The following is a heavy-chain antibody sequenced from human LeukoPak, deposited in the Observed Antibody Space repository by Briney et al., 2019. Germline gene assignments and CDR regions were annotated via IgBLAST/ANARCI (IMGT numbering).Heavy chain of an antibody. CDR3: ARGGGDCSGGSCYSVQASEYFQH. Sequence: GASVKVSCKVSGYTLTELSMHWVRQAPGKGLEWMGGFDPEDGETIYAQKFQGRVTMTRNTSISTAYMELSSLRSEDTAVYYCARGGGDCSGGSCYSVQASEYFQHWGQGTLVTVSS. CDR1: GYTLTELS. D-gene: IGHD2-15*01. CDR2: FDPEDGET. J-gene: IGHJ1*01. V-gene: IGHV1-24*01.